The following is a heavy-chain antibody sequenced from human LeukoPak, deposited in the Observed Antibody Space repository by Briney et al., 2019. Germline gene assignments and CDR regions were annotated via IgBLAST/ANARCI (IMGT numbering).Heavy chain of an antibody. CDR2: INHSGIT. CDR3: ARARCSGDSCYTGYY. J-gene: IGHJ4*02. CDR1: GGSFSYYY. Sequence: SETLSLTCAVSGGSFSYYYWNWIRQPPGKGLEWIGEINHSGITNYNPSLKSRVTTSVDTSKNQFSLKLSSVTAADTAVYYCARARCSGDSCYTGYYWGQGTLVTVSS. D-gene: IGHD2-15*01. V-gene: IGHV4-34*01.